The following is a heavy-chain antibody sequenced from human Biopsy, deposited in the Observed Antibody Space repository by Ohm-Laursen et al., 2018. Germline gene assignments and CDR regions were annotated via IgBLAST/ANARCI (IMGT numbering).Heavy chain of an antibody. CDR1: RDSISNYY. V-gene: IGHV4-59*08. CDR2: IYYTGST. Sequence: GTLPLTCPVSRDSISNYYWTWIRQSPGKGLEWIGYIYYTGSTNYNSSVKSRVTISVDTSKNQFSLKLTSVTAADTAVYYCAKGRNDNGGMYFGSWGQGTLVTVSS. J-gene: IGHJ4*02. D-gene: IGHD4-23*01. CDR3: AKGRNDNGGMYFGS.